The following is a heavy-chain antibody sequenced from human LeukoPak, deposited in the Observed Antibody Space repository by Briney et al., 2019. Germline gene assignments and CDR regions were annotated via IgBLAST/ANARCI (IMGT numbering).Heavy chain of an antibody. CDR1: GFTFSSYG. CDR2: IRYDGSNK. Sequence: PGGSLRLSCAASGFTFSSYGMHWVRRAPGKGLEWVAFIRYDGSNKYYADSVKGRFTISRDNSKNTLYLQMNSLRAEDTAVYYCAKDSWEVGATSEIDYWGQGTLVTVSS. D-gene: IGHD1-26*01. CDR3: AKDSWEVGATSEIDY. J-gene: IGHJ4*02. V-gene: IGHV3-30*02.